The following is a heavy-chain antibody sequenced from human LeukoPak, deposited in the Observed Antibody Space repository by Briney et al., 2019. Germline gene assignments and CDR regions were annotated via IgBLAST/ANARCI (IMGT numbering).Heavy chain of an antibody. D-gene: IGHD1-1*01. Sequence: GGAPRLPLSTVGFNFSSFSLSLVRQAPAGGLEGGLSLRGDGSTFYADSVKGRFTLPRDESRNTVYFQLNSLRVEDTAVYYCAKASWVSNGDAVLWGQGTLVTVFS. V-gene: IGHV3-23*01. CDR3: AKASWVSNGDAVL. CDR1: GFNFSSFS. J-gene: IGHJ4*02. CDR2: LRGDGST.